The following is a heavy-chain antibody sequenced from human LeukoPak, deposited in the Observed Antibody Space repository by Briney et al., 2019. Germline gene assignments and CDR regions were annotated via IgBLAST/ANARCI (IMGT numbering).Heavy chain of an antibody. J-gene: IGHJ6*03. CDR3: ARLRYSYGQYYYYYYMDV. Sequence: ASVKVSCKASGYTLTSYGISWVRQAPGQGLEWMGWISAYNGNTNYAQKLQGRVTMTTDTSTSTAYMELRSLRSDDTAVYYCARLRYSYGQYYYYYYMDVWGKGTTVTVSS. CDR1: GYTLTSYG. V-gene: IGHV1-18*01. CDR2: ISAYNGNT. D-gene: IGHD5-18*01.